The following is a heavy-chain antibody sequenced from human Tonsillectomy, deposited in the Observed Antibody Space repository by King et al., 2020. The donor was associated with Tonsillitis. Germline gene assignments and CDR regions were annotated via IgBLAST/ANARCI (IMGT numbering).Heavy chain of an antibody. D-gene: IGHD1-26*01. CDR2: VSYDGNRK. CDR1: GFTFNNYA. CDR3: ARDLDEWELLIRGYAFDI. V-gene: IGHV3-30*10. J-gene: IGHJ3*02. Sequence: VQLVESGGGVVQPGRSLKLSCAASGFTFNNYAVHWVRQAPGKGLEWVAVVSYDGNRKYYTDSVKGRFTISRDNSKNTLYLQMNSLKSEDTAVYYCARDLDEWELLIRGYAFDIWGQGTMVTVSS.